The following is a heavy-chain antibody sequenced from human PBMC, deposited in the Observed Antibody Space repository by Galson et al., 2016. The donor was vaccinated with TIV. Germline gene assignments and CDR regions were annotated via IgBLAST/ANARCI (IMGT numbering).Heavy chain of an antibody. CDR2: VNWNGAGT. Sequence: SLRLSCAASGFNFDDYDMTWVRQGPGKGLEWVPGVNWNGAGTSYADSVKGRFTISRDRAKNSLYLQMNSLGAEDTALYYCARVASCGGTCYYFDYWGQGTLVTVAS. V-gene: IGHV3-20*04. D-gene: IGHD2-21*02. J-gene: IGHJ4*02. CDR3: ARVASCGGTCYYFDY. CDR1: GFNFDDYD.